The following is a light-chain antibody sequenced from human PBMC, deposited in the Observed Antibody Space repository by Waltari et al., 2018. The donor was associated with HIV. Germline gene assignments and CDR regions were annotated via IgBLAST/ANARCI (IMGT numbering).Light chain of an antibody. CDR3: QSYDNSLSGSGV. Sequence: QSVLKQPPSVSGAPGQRVTISCTGSSSNIGAGYDVHRYQQLPGTAPKRLIYGYYSRPSGCPGRFPGSKPATSAYLANTRPQAEDEADYYCQSYDNSLSGSGVFGGATKLTVL. J-gene: IGLJ2*01. CDR1: SSNIGAGYD. V-gene: IGLV1-40*01. CDR2: GYY.